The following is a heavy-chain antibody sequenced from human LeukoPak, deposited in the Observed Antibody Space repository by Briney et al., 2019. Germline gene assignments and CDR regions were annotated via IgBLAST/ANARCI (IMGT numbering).Heavy chain of an antibody. CDR1: GIAFSTYW. CDR3: ATGRGTPLGF. D-gene: IGHD1-26*01. Sequence: GGSLRLSCAASGIAFSTYWMHWVRQAPGKGLVWISRISTDGSNTFYADSVKGRFIVSGDNAENTLYLQMDNLRAEDTAMYYCATGRGTPLGFWGQGALVTVSS. J-gene: IGHJ4*02. V-gene: IGHV3-74*01. CDR2: ISTDGSNT.